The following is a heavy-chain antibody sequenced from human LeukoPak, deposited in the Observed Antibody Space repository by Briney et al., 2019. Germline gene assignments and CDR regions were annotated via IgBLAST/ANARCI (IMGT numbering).Heavy chain of an antibody. CDR1: GYTFTSYA. D-gene: IGHD3-9*01. J-gene: IGHJ4*02. V-gene: IGHV1-3*01. Sequence: ASVTVSCTASGYTFTSYAMHWVRQAPGQRLEWMGWINAGNGNTKYSQKFQGRVTITRDTSASTAYLELSSLRSEDTAVYYCARARVRYYDILIDENPPFDYWGQGTLVTVSS. CDR2: INAGNGNT. CDR3: ARARVRYYDILIDENPPFDY.